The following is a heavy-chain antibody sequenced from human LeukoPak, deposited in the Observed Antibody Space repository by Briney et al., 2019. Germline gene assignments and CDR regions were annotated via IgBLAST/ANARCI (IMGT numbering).Heavy chain of an antibody. D-gene: IGHD6-6*01. J-gene: IGHJ6*03. V-gene: IGHV4-34*01. CDR3: ATRYSSSSGPHHYYMDV. Sequence: PSETLSLTCAVYGVSFSGDYWSWIRQPPGKGLEWIGEINHSGSTNYNPSLMSRVTISVETSKNQFSLKLSSVTAADTAVYYCATRYSSSSGPHHYYMDVWGKGTTVTVSS. CDR1: GVSFSGDY. CDR2: INHSGST.